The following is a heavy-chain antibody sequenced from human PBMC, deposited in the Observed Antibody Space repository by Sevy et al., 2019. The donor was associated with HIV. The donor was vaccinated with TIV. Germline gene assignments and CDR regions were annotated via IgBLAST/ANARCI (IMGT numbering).Heavy chain of an antibody. CDR3: AGIRLVLPAAPFRGFDL. CDR2: IYYSGTT. V-gene: IGHV4-59*01. Sequence: SETLSLTCTVSGDSIRTYYWSWIRQPPGKGLEWLGYIYYSGTTNDSPSLRSRVSMSGDTSSDQVFLTLSSVTAEDTAMLYCAGIRLVLPAAPFRGFDLWGQGTMVTVSS. D-gene: IGHD6-25*01. CDR1: GDSIRTYY. J-gene: IGHJ3*01.